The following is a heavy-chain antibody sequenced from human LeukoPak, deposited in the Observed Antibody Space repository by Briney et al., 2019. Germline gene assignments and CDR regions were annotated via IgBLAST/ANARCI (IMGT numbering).Heavy chain of an antibody. Sequence: GGSLRLSCTASGFTFSSYGMHWVRQAPGKGLEWVAFIRYDGSNKYYADSVKGRFTISRDNSKNTLYLQMNSLRAEDTAVYYCAKDHETTFWSGYYPEIFFDYWGQGTLVTVSS. V-gene: IGHV3-30*02. CDR1: GFTFSSYG. D-gene: IGHD3-3*01. CDR3: AKDHETTFWSGYYPEIFFDY. CDR2: IRYDGSNK. J-gene: IGHJ4*02.